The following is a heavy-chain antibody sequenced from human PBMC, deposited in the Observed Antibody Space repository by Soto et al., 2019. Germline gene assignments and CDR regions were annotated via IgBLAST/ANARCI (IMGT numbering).Heavy chain of an antibody. V-gene: IGHV3-48*03. D-gene: IGHD5-12*01. CDR1: GFTFSSYE. Sequence: GGSLRLSCAASGFTFSSYEMNWVRQAPGKGLEYISYISSSSGSTNYADSVKGRFTISRDNAKNSLYLQMSSLRAEDTAVYYCARDRGGYDRLYYYHGMDVWGQGTTVTVSS. J-gene: IGHJ6*02. CDR3: ARDRGGYDRLYYYHGMDV. CDR2: ISSSSGST.